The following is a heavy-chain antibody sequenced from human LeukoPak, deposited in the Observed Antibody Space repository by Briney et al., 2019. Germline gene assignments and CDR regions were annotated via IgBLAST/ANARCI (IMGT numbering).Heavy chain of an antibody. CDR1: GGSISSYY. D-gene: IGHD1-26*01. CDR3: ARDTDLRGSGSYLDWYFDL. V-gene: IGHV4-59*01. Sequence: PLETLSLTCTVSGGSISSYYWSWIRQPPGKGLEWIGYIYYSGSTNYNPSLKSRVTISVDTSKNQFSLKLSSVTAADTAVYYCARDTDLRGSGSYLDWYFDLWGRGTLVTVSS. J-gene: IGHJ2*01. CDR2: IYYSGST.